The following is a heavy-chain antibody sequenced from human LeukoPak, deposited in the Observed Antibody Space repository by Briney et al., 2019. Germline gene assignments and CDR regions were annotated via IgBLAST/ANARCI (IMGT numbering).Heavy chain of an antibody. J-gene: IGHJ3*02. Sequence: GGSLRLSCTASGFTFGDYAMSWVCQAPGKGLEWVSYISSSGSTIYYADSVKGRFTISRDNAKNSLYLQMNSLRAEDTAVYYCARDPGGYYDILTGYYEGDAFDIWGQGTMVTVSS. CDR1: GFTFGDYA. CDR2: ISSSGSTI. D-gene: IGHD3-9*01. CDR3: ARDPGGYYDILTGYYEGDAFDI. V-gene: IGHV3-11*01.